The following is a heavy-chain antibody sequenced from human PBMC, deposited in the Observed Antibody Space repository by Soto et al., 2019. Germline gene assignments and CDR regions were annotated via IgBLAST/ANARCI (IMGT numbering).Heavy chain of an antibody. CDR2: ISSGGDP. CDR1: GFSISYKF. J-gene: IGHJ4*02. D-gene: IGHD3-16*01. CDR3: ARDSGYSSAYWEHYFDY. V-gene: IGHV3-53*01. Sequence: PGGSLRLSCATSGFSISYKFMSWVRQSPGKGLEWISVISSGGDPSYADSVKGRFTISRDITKNTLFLQMTSLRADDTAVYFCARDSGYSSAYWEHYFDYWGQGTLVTVSS.